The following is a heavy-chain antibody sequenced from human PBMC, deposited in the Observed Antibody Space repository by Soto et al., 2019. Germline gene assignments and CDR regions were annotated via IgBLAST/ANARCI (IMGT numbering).Heavy chain of an antibody. J-gene: IGHJ5*02. CDR2: IRGKVYGGTT. D-gene: IGHD6-19*01. V-gene: IGHV3-49*04. CDR1: GFTFGEYA. CDR3: TRGIAVTVTGGWFDP. Sequence: GGSLRLSCTASGFTFGEYAMSWVRQAPGKGLEWVGFIRGKVYGGTTEYAASVKGRFTISRDDSKSIAYLQMNSLKTEDTAVYYCTRGIAVTVTGGWFDPWGQGTLVTVSS.